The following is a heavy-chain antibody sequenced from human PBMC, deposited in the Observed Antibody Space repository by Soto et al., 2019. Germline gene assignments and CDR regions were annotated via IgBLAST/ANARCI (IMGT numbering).Heavy chain of an antibody. V-gene: IGHV1-18*04. J-gene: IGHJ4*02. D-gene: IGHD5-18*01. CDR3: ARDMDTAMVDLFDY. CDR2: ISAYNGNT. Sequence: GASVKVSCKASGYTFTSYGISWVRQAPGQGLEWMGWISAYNGNTNYAQKLQGRVTMTTDTSTSTAYMELRSLRSDDTAVYYCARDMDTAMVDLFDYWGQGTLVTVSS. CDR1: GYTFTSYG.